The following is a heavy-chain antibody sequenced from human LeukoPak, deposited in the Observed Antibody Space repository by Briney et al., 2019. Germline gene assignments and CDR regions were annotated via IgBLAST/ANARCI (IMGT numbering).Heavy chain of an antibody. CDR3: ARGRYDSSGYYLGFDY. Sequence: SETLSLTCAVYGGSFSGYYWSWIRQPPGKGLEWIGEINHSGSTNYNPSLKSRVTISVDTSKNQFSLKLSSVTAADTAVYYCARGRYDSSGYYLGFDYWGQGTLVTVSS. CDR1: GGSFSGYY. J-gene: IGHJ4*02. V-gene: IGHV4-34*01. CDR2: INHSGST. D-gene: IGHD3-22*01.